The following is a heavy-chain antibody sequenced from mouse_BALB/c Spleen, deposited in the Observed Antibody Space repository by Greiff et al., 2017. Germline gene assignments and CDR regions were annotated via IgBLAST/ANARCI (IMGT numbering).Heavy chain of an antibody. Sequence: QVQLKESGAELVRPGTSVKISCKASGYTFTNYWLGWVKQRPGHGLEWIGDIYPGGGYTNYNEKFKGKATLTADTSSSTAYMQLSSLTSEDSAVYFCARNYGSFYAMDYWGQGTSVTVSS. CDR1: GYTFTNYW. J-gene: IGHJ4*01. CDR3: ARNYGSFYAMDY. D-gene: IGHD1-1*01. V-gene: IGHV1-63*02. CDR2: IYPGGGYT.